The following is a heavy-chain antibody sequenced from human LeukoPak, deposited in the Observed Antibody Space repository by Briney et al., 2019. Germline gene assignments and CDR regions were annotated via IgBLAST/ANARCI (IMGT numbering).Heavy chain of an antibody. CDR3: TTSGSWYLVDYYYMDV. Sequence: PGGSLRLSCAASGFTFSNAWMSWVRQAPGKGLEWVGRIKSKTDGGTTDYAAPVKGRFTISRDDSKNTLYLQMNSLKTEDTAVYYCTTSGSWYLVDYYYMDVWGKGTTVTVSS. CDR2: IKSKTDGGTT. J-gene: IGHJ6*03. CDR1: GFTFSNAW. V-gene: IGHV3-15*01. D-gene: IGHD6-13*01.